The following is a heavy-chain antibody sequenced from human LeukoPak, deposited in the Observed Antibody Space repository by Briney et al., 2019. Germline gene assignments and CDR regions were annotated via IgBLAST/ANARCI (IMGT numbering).Heavy chain of an antibody. D-gene: IGHD3-9*01. CDR2: INHSGST. CDR3: ARHRLTPGGILTGYPSYYYYYMDV. V-gene: IGHV4-34*01. CDR1: GGSFSGYY. J-gene: IGHJ6*03. Sequence: KPSETLSLTCAVYGGSFSGYYWSWIRQPPGKGLEWIGEINHSGSTNYNPSLKSRVTISVDTSKNQFSLKLSSVTAADTAVYYCARHRLTPGGILTGYPSYYYYYMDVWGKGTTVTISS.